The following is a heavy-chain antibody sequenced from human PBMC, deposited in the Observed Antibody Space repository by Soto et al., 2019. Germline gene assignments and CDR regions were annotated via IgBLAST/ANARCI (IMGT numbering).Heavy chain of an antibody. Sequence: TLSLTCAVSGGSISSGGYSWSWIRQPPGKGLEWIGYMYHSGSTYYNPSLKSRVTISVDRSKNQFSLKLSSVTAADTAVYYCARGPPVGRWGQGTLVTVYS. J-gene: IGHJ4*02. V-gene: IGHV4-30-2*01. CDR2: MYHSGST. CDR3: ARGPPVGR. CDR1: GGSISSGGYS.